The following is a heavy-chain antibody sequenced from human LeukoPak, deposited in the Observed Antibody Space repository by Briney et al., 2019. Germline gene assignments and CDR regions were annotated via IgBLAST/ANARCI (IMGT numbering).Heavy chain of an antibody. J-gene: IGHJ4*02. V-gene: IGHV4-39*01. D-gene: IGHD3-10*01. Sequence: SETLSLTCTVSGGSISSSSYYWGWIRQPPGKGLEWIGSIYYSGSTYYNPSLKSRVTISVDTSKNQFSLKLSSATAADTAVYYCARHEGSPYYFDYWGQGTLVTVSS. CDR3: ARHEGSPYYFDY. CDR2: IYYSGST. CDR1: GGSISSSSYY.